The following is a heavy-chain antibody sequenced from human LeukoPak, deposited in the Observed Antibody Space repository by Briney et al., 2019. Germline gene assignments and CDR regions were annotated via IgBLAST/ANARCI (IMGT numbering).Heavy chain of an antibody. CDR1: GFTFSSYG. Sequence: PGGSLRLSCATSGFTFSSYGFHWVRQAPGKGLEWVSGISGSGGGTDYADSVKGRFTISRDNSKNTLYLQMNSLRAEDTAVYYCAKGSYQLLFNWFDPWGQGTLVTVSS. V-gene: IGHV3-23*01. CDR3: AKGSYQLLFNWFDP. CDR2: ISGSGGGT. D-gene: IGHD2-2*01. J-gene: IGHJ5*02.